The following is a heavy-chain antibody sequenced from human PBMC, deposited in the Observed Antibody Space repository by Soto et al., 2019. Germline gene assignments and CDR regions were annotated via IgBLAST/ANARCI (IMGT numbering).Heavy chain of an antibody. CDR2: IYYSGST. CDR3: ATEGLGVRFGSKMV. Sequence: QVQLQESGPGLVKPSQTLSLTCTVSGGSISSGGYYWSWIRQHPGKGLEWIGYIYYSGSTYYNPSLKSRVTISVDTSKNQFSLKMSSVTAADTAVYYCATEGLGVRFGSKMVWGQGTLVTVSS. V-gene: IGHV4-31*03. J-gene: IGHJ4*02. CDR1: GGSISSGGYY. D-gene: IGHD3-3*01.